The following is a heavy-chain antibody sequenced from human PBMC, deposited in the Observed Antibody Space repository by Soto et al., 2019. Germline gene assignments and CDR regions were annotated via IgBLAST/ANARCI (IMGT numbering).Heavy chain of an antibody. Sequence: GGSLRLSCAAFGFIVTDAWMHWVRQAPGKGPEWVGLIKSRTAGGTVEYAAPVKGRFTISRDDTKNTVYLQMNSLKTDDTAVYYCGRLHRTDPWRQGTLVTVSS. CDR2: IKSRTAGGTV. V-gene: IGHV3-15*07. D-gene: IGHD3-16*01. J-gene: IGHJ5*02. CDR3: GRLHRTDP. CDR1: GFIVTDAW.